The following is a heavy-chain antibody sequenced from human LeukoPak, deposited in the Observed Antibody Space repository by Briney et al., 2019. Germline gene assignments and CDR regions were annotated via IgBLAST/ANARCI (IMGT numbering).Heavy chain of an antibody. J-gene: IGHJ3*02. Sequence: NSSETLSLTCTVSGYSITSGYYWGWIRQSPGKGLEWIGSMYHRGSTYFNPSLQSRVTISVDTSKNQFSLKLSSVTAADTAVYFCARGPYSYDSSGAFDIWGQGTMVTVSS. CDR3: ARGPYSYDSSGAFDI. CDR2: MYHRGST. V-gene: IGHV4-38-2*02. D-gene: IGHD3-22*01. CDR1: GYSITSGYY.